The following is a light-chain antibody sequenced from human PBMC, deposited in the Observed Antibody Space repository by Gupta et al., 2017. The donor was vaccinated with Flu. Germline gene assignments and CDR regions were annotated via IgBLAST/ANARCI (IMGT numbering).Light chain of an antibody. J-gene: IGKJ3*01. V-gene: IGKV3-11*01. Sequence: EIVLTQSPATLSFSPGERAILSCRASQSVSRYLAWYQQKPGQAPRLLIYDASNRATGIPARFSGSGSGTEFTLTISSREPEDFAVYYCHQRSSWPITFGQGTKVDV. CDR2: DAS. CDR3: HQRSSWPIT. CDR1: QSVSRY.